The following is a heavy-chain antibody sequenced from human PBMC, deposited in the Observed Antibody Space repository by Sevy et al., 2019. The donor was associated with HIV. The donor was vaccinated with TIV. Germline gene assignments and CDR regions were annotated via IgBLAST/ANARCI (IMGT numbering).Heavy chain of an antibody. D-gene: IGHD6-13*01. J-gene: IGHJ4*02. CDR2: IRYVGSDK. CDR3: AKDLAGPGRRYFDF. Sequence: GGSLRLSCTASGFTFSNFGMHWVRQVPGKGLEWVTFIRYVGSDKYYADSVKGRFTISRDDSKNTLYLQMDSLRPEDTAIYYCAKDLAGPGRRYFDFWGQGTLVTVSS. V-gene: IGHV3-30*02. CDR1: GFTFSNFG.